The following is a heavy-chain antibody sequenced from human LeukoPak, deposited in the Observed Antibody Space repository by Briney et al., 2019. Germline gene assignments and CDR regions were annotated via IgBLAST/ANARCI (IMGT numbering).Heavy chain of an antibody. V-gene: IGHV4-59*01. CDR3: ARATANSGSYLTLEC. D-gene: IGHD1-26*01. CDR1: GGSISSYY. Sequence: PSETLSLTCTVSGGSISSYYWSWIRQPPGKGLEWIGYIYYSESTNYNPSLKSRVSISLDTSKSRFSLKLSSVTAADTAVYYCARATANSGSYLTLECWGQGTLVTVSS. J-gene: IGHJ4*02. CDR2: IYYSEST.